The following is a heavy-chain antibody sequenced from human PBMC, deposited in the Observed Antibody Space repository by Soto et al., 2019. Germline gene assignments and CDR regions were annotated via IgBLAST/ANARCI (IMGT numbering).Heavy chain of an antibody. D-gene: IGHD2-21*01. CDR1: GGSISSSNW. J-gene: IGHJ4*02. Sequence: SETLSLTCAVSGGSISSSNWWSWVRQPPGKGLEWIGEIYHSGSTNYNPSLKSRVTISVDTSKNRFSRKLSSVTAADTAVYYCARVHKPPKYYLDYWGRGTLVTVSS. CDR2: IYHSGST. V-gene: IGHV4-4*02. CDR3: ARVHKPPKYYLDY.